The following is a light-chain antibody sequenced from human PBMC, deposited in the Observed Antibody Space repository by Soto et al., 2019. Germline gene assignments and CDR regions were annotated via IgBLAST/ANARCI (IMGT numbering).Light chain of an antibody. CDR3: QPYNAWPLT. CDR2: HAA. J-gene: IGKJ4*01. Sequence: EIVMTQSPATLSVSPGERATLSCRASQSVSNNVAWYQQKPGQAPRLLIYHAATKAPGIPARFSGSGAGAEVTLNISSLQSEDFAVYYCQPYNAWPLTFGGGPKVQLK. V-gene: IGKV3-15*01. CDR1: QSVSNN.